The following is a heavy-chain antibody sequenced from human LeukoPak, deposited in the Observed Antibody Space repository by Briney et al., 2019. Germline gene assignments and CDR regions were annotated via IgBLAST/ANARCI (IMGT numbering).Heavy chain of an antibody. D-gene: IGHD3-10*01. CDR3: ARTVGECQPFDY. CDR2: IIPIFGTA. CDR1: GGTFSSYA. V-gene: IGHV1-69*13. J-gene: IGHJ4*02. Sequence: SVKVSCKASGGTFSSYAISWVRQAPGQGLEWMGGIIPIFGTANYAQKFQGRVTITADESTSTAYMELSSLRSEDTAVYYCARTVGECQPFDYWGQGTLVTVSS.